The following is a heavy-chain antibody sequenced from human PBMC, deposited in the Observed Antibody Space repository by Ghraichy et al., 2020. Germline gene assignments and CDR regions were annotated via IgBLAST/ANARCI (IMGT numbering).Heavy chain of an antibody. CDR1: GFTFSSYS. D-gene: IGHD3-22*01. Sequence: GGSLRLSCAASGFTFSSYSMNWVRQAPGKGLEWVSFISSSGTTIYYADSVRGRFTISRDNAKNSLSLQMNSLRAEDTAVYYCARRSSGYSLDSWGQGSLVTVSS. CDR3: ARRSSGYSLDS. J-gene: IGHJ5*01. V-gene: IGHV3-48*04. CDR2: ISSSGTTI.